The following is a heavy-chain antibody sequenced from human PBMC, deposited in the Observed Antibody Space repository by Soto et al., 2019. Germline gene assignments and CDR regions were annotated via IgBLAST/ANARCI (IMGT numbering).Heavy chain of an antibody. CDR1: GFNFNNHV. CDR3: AKDLPAAIVNYYYGLDV. J-gene: IGHJ6*02. Sequence: GGSLRLSCAASGFNFNNHVMSWVRQAPGKGLEWVSAITGSGGDTYYSDSVRGRFTISRDNSKNTVYLQLNSLTVDDTAVYYCAKDLPAAIVNYYYGLDVWGQGTTVTVSS. V-gene: IGHV3-23*01. CDR2: ITGSGGDT. D-gene: IGHD2-2*01.